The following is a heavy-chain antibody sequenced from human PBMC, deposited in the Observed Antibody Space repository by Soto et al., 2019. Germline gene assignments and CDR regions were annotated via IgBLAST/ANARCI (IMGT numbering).Heavy chain of an antibody. D-gene: IGHD1-26*01. CDR1: GGSVRGYH. V-gene: IGHV4-59*02. Sequence: SETLSLTWNVSGGSVRGYHWSWIRQPPGKGLEWIGYVNNNGKTDYNPSLESRVTISVDTSRHQISLYLTSVPPADTAIYYCAATPRYWGQGTLVTVPS. CDR2: VNNNGKT. J-gene: IGHJ4*01. CDR3: AATPRY.